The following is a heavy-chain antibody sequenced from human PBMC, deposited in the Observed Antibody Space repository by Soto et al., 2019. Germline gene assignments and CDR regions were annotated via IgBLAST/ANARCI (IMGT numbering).Heavy chain of an antibody. D-gene: IGHD3-16*01. CDR3: VSAPDDAFCHYFDY. CDR1: GLAFSNFP. CDR2: IRGRSLDT. Sequence: EVQLLEAGGTLVQPGGSLTLSCATSGLAFSNFPMIWVRRAPGKGLEWVSSIRGRSLDTHYADSVKGRFTVSRDNSKNLVSLLMSSLRAEDTAMYYCVSAPDDAFCHYFDYWGQGTLVTVSS. J-gene: IGHJ4*02. V-gene: IGHV3-23*01.